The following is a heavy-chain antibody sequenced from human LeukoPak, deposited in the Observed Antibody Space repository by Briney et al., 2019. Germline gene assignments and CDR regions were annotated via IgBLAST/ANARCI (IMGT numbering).Heavy chain of an antibody. CDR1: GDSVSSNSAA. J-gene: IGHJ4*02. Sequence: SQTLSLTCAISGDSVSSNSAAWNWIRQSPPGGLEWLGRTYYRSKWYNDYAVSVKSRITINPDTSKNQFSLQLNSVTPEDTAVYYCARGLWEQPYYFDYWGQGTLVTVSS. V-gene: IGHV6-1*01. D-gene: IGHD1/OR15-1a*01. CDR2: TYYRSKWYN. CDR3: ARGLWEQPYYFDY.